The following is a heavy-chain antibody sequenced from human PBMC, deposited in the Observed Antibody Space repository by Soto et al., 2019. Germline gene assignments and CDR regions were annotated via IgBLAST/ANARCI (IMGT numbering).Heavy chain of an antibody. CDR1: GYTFTSYA. V-gene: IGHV1-3*01. CDR3: ARDSAWFGDLNWFDP. J-gene: IGHJ5*02. CDR2: INAGNGNT. Sequence: QVQLVQSGAEVKKPGASVKVSCKASGYTFTSYAMHWVRQAPGQRLEWMGWINAGNGNTKYSQKFQGRVTITRDTSASTAYMELSSLRSEDTAVYYCARDSAWFGDLNWFDPWGQGTLVTVSS. D-gene: IGHD3-10*01.